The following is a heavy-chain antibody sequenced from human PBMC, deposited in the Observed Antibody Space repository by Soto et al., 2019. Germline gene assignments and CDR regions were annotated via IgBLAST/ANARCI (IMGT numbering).Heavy chain of an antibody. J-gene: IGHJ6*02. CDR1: GYTFTGYY. V-gene: IGHV1-2*04. CDR2: INPNSGGT. D-gene: IGHD2-2*01. CDR3: ARDQARIIVVVPADYGMDV. Sequence: GASVKVSCKASGYTFTGYYMHWVRQAPGQGLEWMGWINPNSGGTNYAQKLQGWVTMTRDTSMSPDYMELSRVRSDDTAGYYCARDQARIIVVVPADYGMDVWGQGTTVTVSS.